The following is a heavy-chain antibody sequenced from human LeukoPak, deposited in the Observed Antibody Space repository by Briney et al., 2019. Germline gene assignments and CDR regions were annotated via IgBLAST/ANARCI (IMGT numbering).Heavy chain of an antibody. D-gene: IGHD3-16*02. CDR1: GGSLSSSYH. CDR3: ARGVITFGGVIVIYFDY. Sequence: SETLSLTCSVSGGSLSSSYHWGWIRQPPGKGLEWIGEINHSGSTNYNPSLKSRVTISVDTSKNQFSLKLSSVTAADTAVYYCARGVITFGGVIVIYFDYWGQGTLVTVSS. V-gene: IGHV4-34*01. CDR2: INHSGST. J-gene: IGHJ4*02.